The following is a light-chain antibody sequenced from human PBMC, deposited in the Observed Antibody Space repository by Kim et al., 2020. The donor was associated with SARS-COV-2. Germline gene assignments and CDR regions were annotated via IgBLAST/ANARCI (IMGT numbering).Light chain of an antibody. Sequence: GQAVTISCTGTSSDVGCYKYVSWYQQHPGKAPKLIIYDVSKRPSGVPDRFSASKSANTASLTISGVQGEDEADYYCCSYAGSYSVVFGGGTQLTVL. CDR3: CSYAGSYSVV. CDR2: DVS. CDR1: SSDVGCYKY. J-gene: IGLJ2*01. V-gene: IGLV2-11*01.